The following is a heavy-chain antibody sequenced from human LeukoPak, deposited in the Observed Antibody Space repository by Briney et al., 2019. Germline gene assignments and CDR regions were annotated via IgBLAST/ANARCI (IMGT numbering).Heavy chain of an antibody. J-gene: IGHJ6*02. V-gene: IGHV3-11*01. D-gene: IGHD3-22*01. CDR3: ARSIGSYYTMDV. CDR2: ISGSGRDL. Sequence: GGSLRLSCVACGFNLSDYYRKWLPQAPGRGVEWVSYISGSGRDLYYAASVRGRFTISRDNAKNSLYLQISSLRAQDTAVYYCARSIGSYYTMDVGGQGTTVTV. CDR1: GFNLSDYY.